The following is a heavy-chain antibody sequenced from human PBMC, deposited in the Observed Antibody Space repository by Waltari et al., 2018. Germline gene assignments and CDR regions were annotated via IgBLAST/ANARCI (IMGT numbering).Heavy chain of an antibody. CDR1: GGSISSGSYY. V-gene: IGHV4-61*09. D-gene: IGHD6-13*01. CDR2: IFTSGST. Sequence: QVQLQESGPGLVKPSQTLSLTCTVSGGSISSGSYYWSWIRKPAGKGLEWIGYIFTSGSTNYNPSLKVRVTISVDTSKNQFSLKLSSVTAADTAVYYCARVYSSSWYWYFDLWGRGTLVTVSS. J-gene: IGHJ2*01. CDR3: ARVYSSSWYWYFDL.